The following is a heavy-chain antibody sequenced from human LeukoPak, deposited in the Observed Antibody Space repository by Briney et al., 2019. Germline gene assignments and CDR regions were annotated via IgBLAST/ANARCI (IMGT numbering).Heavy chain of an antibody. Sequence: GASVKVSCKASGYTFTSYYMHWVRQAPGQGLEWMGIINPSGGSTSYAQKFQGRVTMTRDMSTSTVYMELSSLRSEDTAVYYCASSTRLSYCSGGSCFDYWGQGTLVTVSS. J-gene: IGHJ4*02. CDR3: ASSTRLSYCSGGSCFDY. CDR1: GYTFTSYY. D-gene: IGHD2-15*01. V-gene: IGHV1-46*01. CDR2: INPSGGST.